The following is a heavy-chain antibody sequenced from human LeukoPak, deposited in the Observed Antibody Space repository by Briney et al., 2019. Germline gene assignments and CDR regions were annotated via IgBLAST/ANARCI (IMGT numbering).Heavy chain of an antibody. Sequence: PGGSLRLSCAASGFTFSSYSMNWVRQAPGKGLEWVSSISSSSSYIYYADSVKGRFTISRDNAKNSLYLQMNSLRAEDTAVYYCAREVVVVIDEYYFDYWGQGTLVTVSS. CDR1: GFTFSSYS. CDR3: AREVVVVIDEYYFDY. CDR2: ISSSSSYI. D-gene: IGHD3-22*01. V-gene: IGHV3-21*01. J-gene: IGHJ4*02.